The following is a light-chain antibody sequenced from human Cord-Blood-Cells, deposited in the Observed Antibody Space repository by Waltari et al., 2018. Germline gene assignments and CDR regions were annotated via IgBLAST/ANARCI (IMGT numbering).Light chain of an antibody. CDR1: SSDVGGYHY. V-gene: IGLV2-14*01. Sequence: ALTQPASVSGSPGQSIPLSCTGTSSDVGGYHYPSWYPQHPGNAPKLMIYDVRKRPSGVSNRFSGSKSGNTASLTSSGLQGEDEADYYCSSYTSSSTPWVFGGGTKLTVL. CDR3: SSYTSSSTPWV. J-gene: IGLJ3*02. CDR2: DVR.